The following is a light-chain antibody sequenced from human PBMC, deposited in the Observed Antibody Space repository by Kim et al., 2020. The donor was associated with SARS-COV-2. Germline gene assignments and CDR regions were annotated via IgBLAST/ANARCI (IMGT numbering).Light chain of an antibody. Sequence: QSALTQPASVSGSPGQSLTISCTGTISDVGGYNYVSWYQQHPGKAPKLMIYDVSKRPSGVSNRFSGSKSGNTASLTISGLQAEDEADYYCSSYTSSSTFVYETGTKVTVL. CDR3: SSYTSSSTFV. V-gene: IGLV2-14*01. CDR2: DVS. CDR1: ISDVGGYNY. J-gene: IGLJ1*01.